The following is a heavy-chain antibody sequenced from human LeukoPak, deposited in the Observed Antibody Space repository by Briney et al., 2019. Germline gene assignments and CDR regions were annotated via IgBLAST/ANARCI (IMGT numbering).Heavy chain of an antibody. J-gene: IGHJ4*02. CDR3: ARERGTRSSWYIDY. V-gene: IGHV1-69*04. D-gene: IGHD6-13*01. Sequence: SVKVSCKASGGTFSSYAISWVRQAPGQGLEWMGRIIPILGIANYAQKFQGRVTITADKSTSTAYMELSSLRSEDTAVYYCARERGTRSSWYIDYWGQGTLVTVSS. CDR1: GGTFSSYA. CDR2: IIPILGIA.